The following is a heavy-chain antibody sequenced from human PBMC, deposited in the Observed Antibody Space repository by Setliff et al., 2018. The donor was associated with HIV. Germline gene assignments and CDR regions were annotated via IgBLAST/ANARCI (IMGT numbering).Heavy chain of an antibody. V-gene: IGHV4-59*08. CDR3: ARQIASGYWAFDS. J-gene: IGHJ4*02. D-gene: IGHD3-3*01. CDR1: GGSISSYY. CDR2: IYYSGTT. Sequence: PSETLSLTCTVSGGSISSYYWSWIRQPPGKGLEWIGYIYYSGTTNYNPSLKSRVTISVDTSKNQFSLKLRSVTAAETAVYYCARQIASGYWAFDSWGQGTLVTVSS.